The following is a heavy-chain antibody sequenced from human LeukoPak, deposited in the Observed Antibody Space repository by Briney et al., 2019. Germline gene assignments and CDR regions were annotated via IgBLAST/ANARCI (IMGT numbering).Heavy chain of an antibody. J-gene: IGHJ3*02. D-gene: IGHD3-10*01. CDR3: ARGESSGHDAFDI. V-gene: IGHV3-7*01. Sequence: TGGPLRLSCAASGFTFSSYWMSWVRQAPGKGLEWVANIKQDGSEKYYVDSVKGRFTISRDNAKNTLYLQMNSLRAEDTAVYYCARGESSGHDAFDIWGQGTMVTVSS. CDR2: IKQDGSEK. CDR1: GFTFSSYW.